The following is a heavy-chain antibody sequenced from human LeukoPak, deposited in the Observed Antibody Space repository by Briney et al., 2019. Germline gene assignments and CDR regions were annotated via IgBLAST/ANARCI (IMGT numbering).Heavy chain of an antibody. CDR1: GFIFANHA. J-gene: IGHJ4*02. CDR2: ISGGGDIT. D-gene: IGHD2-21*02. V-gene: IGHV3-23*02. CDR3: VREDTPATANY. Sequence: GGSLTLPCAASGFIFANHAKRWLRQTPGKALEWVSAISGGGDITYYGDSVTGRFTISRDHSKDTLFLQMHSLRPGDTAVYYCVREDTPATANYWGEGALVTISS.